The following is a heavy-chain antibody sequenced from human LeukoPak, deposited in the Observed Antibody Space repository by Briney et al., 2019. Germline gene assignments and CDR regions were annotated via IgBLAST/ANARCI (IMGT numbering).Heavy chain of an antibody. V-gene: IGHV4-34*01. Sequence: PSETLSLTCGVSGASFSGYYWSPIRQPPGKGLEWIGEINHSGGTNYNPSLKSRVTISVDTSKKQFSLNLRSVTAEDTAVYYCATDRYYGSGSYYKFDYWGQGTLVTVSS. CDR3: ATDRYYGSGSYYKFDY. CDR1: GASFSGYY. CDR2: INHSGGT. J-gene: IGHJ4*02. D-gene: IGHD3-10*01.